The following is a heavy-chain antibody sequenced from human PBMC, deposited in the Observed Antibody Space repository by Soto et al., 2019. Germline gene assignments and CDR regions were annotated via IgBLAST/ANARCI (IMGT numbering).Heavy chain of an antibody. D-gene: IGHD5-12*01. Sequence: SETLSLTCTVSGGSISSYYWSWIRQPPGKGLERIGYIYYSGSTNYNPSLKSRVTISVDTSKNQFSLKLSSVTAADTAVYYCARHKGGYDLYSLDYWGQGTLVTVSS. V-gene: IGHV4-59*08. CDR3: ARHKGGYDLYSLDY. CDR1: GGSISSYY. CDR2: IYYSGST. J-gene: IGHJ4*02.